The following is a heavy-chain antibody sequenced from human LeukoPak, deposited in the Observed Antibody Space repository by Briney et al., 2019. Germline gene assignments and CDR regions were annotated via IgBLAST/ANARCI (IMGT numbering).Heavy chain of an antibody. Sequence: SETLSLTCTVSGASFNSDDQSWNWIRQSPGKGLEWIGSTHPSGMLYNNPSLESRVTMSRDTSKNQFSLNLNSVTAADTAVYFCSRGLDSRKLGYWGQGILVTVSS. CDR3: SRGLDSRKLGY. D-gene: IGHD3-22*01. CDR1: GASFNSDDQS. J-gene: IGHJ4*02. V-gene: IGHV4-31*03. CDR2: THPSGML.